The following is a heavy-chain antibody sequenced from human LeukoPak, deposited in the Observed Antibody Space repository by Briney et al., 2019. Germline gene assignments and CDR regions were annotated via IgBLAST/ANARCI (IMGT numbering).Heavy chain of an antibody. V-gene: IGHV1-2*02. J-gene: IGHJ4*02. CDR1: GYTFTDYY. D-gene: IGHD6-19*01. Sequence: ASVKVSCKASGYTFTDYYMHWVRQAPGQGLEWMGWINPNSGGTNYAQKFQGRVTMTRDTFISTAYMELNRLRSDDTAVYYCARGGHSGWYGPDSVDYWGQGTLVTVSS. CDR3: ARGGHSGWYGPDSVDY. CDR2: INPNSGGT.